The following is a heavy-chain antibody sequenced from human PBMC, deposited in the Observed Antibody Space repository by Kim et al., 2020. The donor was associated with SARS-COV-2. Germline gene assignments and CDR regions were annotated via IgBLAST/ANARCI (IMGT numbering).Heavy chain of an antibody. D-gene: IGHD3-9*01. CDR3: ARDGAPDMLTGLGGMDV. J-gene: IGHJ6*02. Sequence: VKGRFTISRDNSKNTLYLQMNSLRAEDTAVYDCARDGAPDMLTGLGGMDVWGQGTTVTVSS. V-gene: IGHV3-30*01.